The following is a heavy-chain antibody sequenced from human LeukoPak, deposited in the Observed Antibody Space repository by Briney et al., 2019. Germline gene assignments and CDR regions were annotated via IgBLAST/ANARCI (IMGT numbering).Heavy chain of an antibody. D-gene: IGHD6-13*01. V-gene: IGHV3-48*01. J-gene: IGHJ4*02. Sequence: PGGSLRLSCTASGFTFSSYSMNWVRQAPGKGLEWVSYISSSSSTIYYADSVKGRFTISRDNAKNSLYLQMNSLRAEDTAVYYCARGYSSSWDDYWGQGTLVTVSS. CDR3: ARGYSSSWDDY. CDR1: GFTFSSYS. CDR2: ISSSSSTI.